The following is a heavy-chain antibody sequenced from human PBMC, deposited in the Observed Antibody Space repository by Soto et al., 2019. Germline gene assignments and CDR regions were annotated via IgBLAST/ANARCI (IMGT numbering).Heavy chain of an antibody. CDR3: ARVGYDYVWGSYYFDY. CDR2: ISYDGSNK. CDR1: GFTFSSYA. D-gene: IGHD3-16*01. V-gene: IGHV3-30-3*01. Sequence: QVQLVESGGGVVQPGRSLRLSCAASGFTFSSYAMHWVRQAPGKGLEWVAVISYDGSNKYYADSVKGRVTISRDNSKNTLYLQMNSLRAEDTAVYYCARVGYDYVWGSYYFDYWGQGTLVTVSS. J-gene: IGHJ4*02.